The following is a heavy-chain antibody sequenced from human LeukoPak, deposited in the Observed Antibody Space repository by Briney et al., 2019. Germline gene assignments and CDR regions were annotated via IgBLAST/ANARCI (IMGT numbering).Heavy chain of an antibody. J-gene: IGHJ6*02. Sequence: GGSLRLSCAASGFTFSSFGMHWVRQAPGKGLEWVAVISYDGSNKYYADSVRGRFTISRDNSKNTLYLQMNSLRAEDTAVYYCAGMATIFPGYYYYGMDVWGQGTTVTVSS. CDR3: AGMATIFPGYYYYGMDV. V-gene: IGHV3-30*03. D-gene: IGHD5-12*01. CDR1: GFTFSSFG. CDR2: ISYDGSNK.